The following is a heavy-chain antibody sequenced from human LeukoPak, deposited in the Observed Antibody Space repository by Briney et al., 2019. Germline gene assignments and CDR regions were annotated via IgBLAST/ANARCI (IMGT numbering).Heavy chain of an antibody. V-gene: IGHV1-18*01. J-gene: IGHJ4*02. Sequence: ASVKVPCKASGYIFNSYGINWVRQAPGQGLEWRGWISAYNGNKNYAQKLQGKVTLTTDSSTSTAYMELRSLRSDDTAVYYCARGGYVDYGDYAYFDYWGQGTLVTVSS. CDR3: ARGGYVDYGDYAYFDY. CDR1: GYIFNSYG. CDR2: ISAYNGNK. D-gene: IGHD4-17*01.